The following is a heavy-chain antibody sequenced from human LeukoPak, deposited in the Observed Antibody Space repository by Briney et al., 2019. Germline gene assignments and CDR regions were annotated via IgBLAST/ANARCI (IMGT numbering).Heavy chain of an antibody. V-gene: IGHV3-30*02. CDR1: GFTFSSYG. CDR2: IRYDGSNK. CDR3: ARNRELLWFGELLYLDY. D-gene: IGHD3-10*01. J-gene: IGHJ4*02. Sequence: GGSLRLSCAASGFTFSSYGMHWVRQAPGKGLEWVAFIRYDGSNKYYADSVKGRFTISRDNSKNTLYLQMNSLRAEDTAVYYCARNRELLWFGELLYLDYWGQGTLVTVSS.